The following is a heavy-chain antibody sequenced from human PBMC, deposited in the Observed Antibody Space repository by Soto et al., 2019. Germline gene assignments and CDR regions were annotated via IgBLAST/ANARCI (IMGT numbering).Heavy chain of an antibody. Sequence: EVQLLESGGDLLQPGGSLRLSCAASGFIFSSYAMGWVRQAPGKGLEWVSAISGRGGTIYYADSVKGRFTISRDNSKNTPYLQMNTLRGQDSAVYYCTRVSASGAFDYWGQGALVTVSS. D-gene: IGHD2-8*02. CDR1: GFIFSSYA. CDR2: ISGRGGTI. CDR3: TRVSASGAFDY. V-gene: IGHV3-23*01. J-gene: IGHJ4*02.